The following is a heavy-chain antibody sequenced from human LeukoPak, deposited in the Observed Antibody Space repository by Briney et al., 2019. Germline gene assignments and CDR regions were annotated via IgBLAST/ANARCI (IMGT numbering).Heavy chain of an antibody. V-gene: IGHV1-2*02. D-gene: IGHD2-2*01. CDR3: ARALIVVVPAAISDV. J-gene: IGHJ6*02. Sequence: GASVKVSCKASGYTFTGYYMHWVRQAPGQGLEWMGWINPNSGGTNYAQKFQGRVTMTRDTSISTAYMELSRLRSDDTAVYYCARALIVVVPAAISDVWGQGTTVTVSS. CDR1: GYTFTGYY. CDR2: INPNSGGT.